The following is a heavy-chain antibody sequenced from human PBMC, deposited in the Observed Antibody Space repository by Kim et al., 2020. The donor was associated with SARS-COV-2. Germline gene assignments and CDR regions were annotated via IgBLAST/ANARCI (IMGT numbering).Heavy chain of an antibody. D-gene: IGHD3-22*01. CDR3: ARTSSYYYDSSGYSEYFQH. CDR1: GFTFSSYS. CDR2: ISSSSSTI. Sequence: GGSLRLSCAASGFTFSSYSMNWVRQAPGKGLEWVSYISSSSSTIYYADSVKGRFTISRDNAKNSLYLQMNSLRAEDTAVYYCARTSSYYYDSSGYSEYFQHWGQGTLVTVSS. V-gene: IGHV3-48*04. J-gene: IGHJ1*01.